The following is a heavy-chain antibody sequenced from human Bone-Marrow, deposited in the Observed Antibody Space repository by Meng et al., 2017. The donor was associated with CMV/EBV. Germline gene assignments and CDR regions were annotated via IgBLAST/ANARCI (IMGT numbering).Heavy chain of an antibody. J-gene: IGHJ6*02. CDR2: ISYDGSNK. D-gene: IGHD3-3*01. Sequence: GGSLRLSCVVSGFTFSNAFMSWVRQAPGKGLEWVAVISYDGSNKYYADSVKGRFTISRDNAKNSLYLQMNSLRAEDTAVYYCARDREFMKGFLEWLPVYYGMDVWGQGTTVTVSS. CDR1: GFTFSNAF. V-gene: IGHV3-30-3*01. CDR3: ARDREFMKGFLEWLPVYYGMDV.